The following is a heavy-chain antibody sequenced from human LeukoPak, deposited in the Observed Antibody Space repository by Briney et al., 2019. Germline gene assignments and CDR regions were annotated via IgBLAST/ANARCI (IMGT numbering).Heavy chain of an antibody. CDR3: ARVDYGSGNDYFDY. Sequence: GGSLRLSCTASGLTFSTSGFNWVRQAPGKGLEWVASIGPTGSDRYHADSIKGRFTISRDNANNFLYLQMNSLRAEDTAVYYCARVDYGSGNDYFDYWGQGTLVTVSS. CDR2: IGPTGSDR. CDR1: GLTFSTSG. J-gene: IGHJ4*02. V-gene: IGHV3-21*06. D-gene: IGHD3-10*01.